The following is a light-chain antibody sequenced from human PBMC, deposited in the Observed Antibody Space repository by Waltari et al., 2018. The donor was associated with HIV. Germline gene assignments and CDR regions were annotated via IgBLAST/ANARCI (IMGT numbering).Light chain of an antibody. CDR1: SRDSGAFKS. V-gene: IGLV2-14*03. CDR2: DVS. Sequence: QSALTQPASVSGSPGQSITISCSGTSRDSGAFKSVSWYQQSPGKAPKLIIYDVSYRPSGVSNRFSGSKSGNTASLTISGLQAEDEADYYCGSSMTNVNMDVFGGGTKLTVL. J-gene: IGLJ2*01. CDR3: GSSMTNVNMDV.